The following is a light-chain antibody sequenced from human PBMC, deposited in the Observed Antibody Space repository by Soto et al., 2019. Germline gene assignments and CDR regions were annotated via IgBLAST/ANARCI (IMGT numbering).Light chain of an antibody. Sequence: ENVFAQFPGTPFLSPGERATLSFRASQSVSSNHLAWYQQKRGQPPRLLIYGASSRATGTPGRFSGSGSGTDFTLTITRLEPEDFAVYYCQQYGSSPQTFGQGTKVDIK. J-gene: IGKJ1*01. V-gene: IGKV3-20*01. CDR1: QSVSSNH. CDR3: QQYGSSPQT. CDR2: GAS.